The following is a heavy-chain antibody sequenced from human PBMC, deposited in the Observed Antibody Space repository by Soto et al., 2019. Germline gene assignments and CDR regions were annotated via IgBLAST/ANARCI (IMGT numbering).Heavy chain of an antibody. CDR2: ISSSSSYI. Sequence: EVQLVESGGGLVKPGGSLRLSCAASGFTFSSYSMNWVRQAPGKGLEWVSSISSSSSYIYYADSVKGRFTISRDNAKNSLYLQMNSLRAEDTAVYYCARDTCTNGVCYSGCYYYMDVWGKGTTVTVSS. CDR1: GFTFSSYS. CDR3: ARDTCTNGVCYSGCYYYMDV. D-gene: IGHD2-8*01. J-gene: IGHJ6*03. V-gene: IGHV3-21*01.